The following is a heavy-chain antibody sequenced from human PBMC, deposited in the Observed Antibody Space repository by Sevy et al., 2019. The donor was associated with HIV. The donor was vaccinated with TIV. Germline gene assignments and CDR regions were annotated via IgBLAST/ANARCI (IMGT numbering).Heavy chain of an antibody. Sequence: GGSLRLSCAASGFTFSSYSMNWVRQAPGKGLEWVSSISSSSSYIYYENSVKGGFTISRDNTKNSLYLQMNSLRAEETAVYYCARDPRTAAAGTRYFDYWGQGTLVTVSS. CDR3: ARDPRTAAAGTRYFDY. CDR2: ISSSSSYI. CDR1: GFTFSSYS. D-gene: IGHD6-13*01. J-gene: IGHJ4*02. V-gene: IGHV3-21*01.